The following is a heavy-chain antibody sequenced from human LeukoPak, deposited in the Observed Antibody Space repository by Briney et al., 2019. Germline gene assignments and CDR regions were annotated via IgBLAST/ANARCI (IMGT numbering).Heavy chain of an antibody. V-gene: IGHV1-18*01. J-gene: IGHJ3*02. CDR3: ARLGTLHRRHAFDI. Sequence: XAXGYTFTSYGIXXVRQAXGQGLXXMXXISAYNGNTNYAQKLQGRVTMTTDTSTSTAYMELRSLRSDDTAVYYCARLGTLHRRHAFDIWGQGTMVTVSS. CDR2: ISAYNGNT. D-gene: IGHD1-14*01. CDR1: GYTFTSYG.